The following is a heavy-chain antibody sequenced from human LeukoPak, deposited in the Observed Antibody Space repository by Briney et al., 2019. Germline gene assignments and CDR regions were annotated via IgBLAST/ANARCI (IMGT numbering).Heavy chain of an antibody. CDR3: GGDGGFCSGGFCYRLFDP. CDR1: GFTFSSHN. CDR2: ISDSSITM. J-gene: IGHJ5*02. Sequence: PGGSLRLSCAASGFTFSSHNMVWVRQPPGKGLEWISYISDSSITMYYADSVKGRFTISRDNAKNSLYLQMNSLRAEDTAVYYCGGDGGFCSGGFCYRLFDPWGQGTLVTVSS. D-gene: IGHD2-15*01. V-gene: IGHV3-48*04.